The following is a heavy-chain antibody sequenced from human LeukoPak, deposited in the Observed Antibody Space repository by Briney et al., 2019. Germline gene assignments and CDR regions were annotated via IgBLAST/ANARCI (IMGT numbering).Heavy chain of an antibody. CDR1: GFTFSSYE. D-gene: IGHD6-13*01. CDR2: ISSSGSTI. Sequence: GGSLRLSCAASGFTFSSYEMNWVRQALGKGLEWVSYISSSGSTIYYADSVKGRFTISRDNAKNSLYLQMNSLRAEDTAVYYCARGDGYSSSWWGAYYYYMDVWGKGTTVTVSS. CDR3: ARGDGYSSSWWGAYYYYMDV. V-gene: IGHV3-48*03. J-gene: IGHJ6*03.